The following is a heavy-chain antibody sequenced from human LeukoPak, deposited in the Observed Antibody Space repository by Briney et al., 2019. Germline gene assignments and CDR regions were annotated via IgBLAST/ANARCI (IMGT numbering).Heavy chain of an antibody. CDR1: GYTFTGQH. J-gene: IGHJ5*02. V-gene: IGHV1-2*02. Sequence: ASVKVSCKASGYTFTGQHMHWVRQAPGQGLEWMGWINPNSGGTKYAQKFQGRVTMTRDTSISTAYMELTSLRSDDTAVYYCARDGDSSGCPASSSSRLDPWGQGTLVTVSS. CDR2: INPNSGGT. CDR3: ARDGDSSGCPASSSSRLDP. D-gene: IGHD3-22*01.